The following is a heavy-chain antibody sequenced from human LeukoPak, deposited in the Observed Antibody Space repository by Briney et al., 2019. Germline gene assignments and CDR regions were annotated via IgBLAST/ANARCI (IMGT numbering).Heavy chain of an antibody. Sequence: GAAVKVSCMASGYTFTSYYMHWVRQAPGQGLEWMGIINPSGGSTSYAQKFQGRVTMTEDTSTDTAYMELSSLRSEDTAVYYCATLVGRRYYYYMDVWGKGTTVTISS. CDR2: INPSGGST. CDR3: ATLVGRRYYYYMDV. V-gene: IGHV1-46*01. D-gene: IGHD6-13*01. CDR1: GYTFTSYY. J-gene: IGHJ6*03.